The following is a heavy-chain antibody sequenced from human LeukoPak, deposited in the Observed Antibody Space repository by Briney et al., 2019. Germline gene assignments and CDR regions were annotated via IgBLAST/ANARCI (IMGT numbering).Heavy chain of an antibody. CDR3: ARSAGIVVVPAAMRMNYYYYYGMDV. CDR1: GGTFSSYA. J-gene: IGHJ6*02. V-gene: IGHV1-69*13. D-gene: IGHD2-2*01. Sequence: SVKVSCKASGGTFSSYAISWVRQAPRQGLEWMGGIIPIFGTANYAQKFQGRVTINADESTSTAYMELSSLRSEDTAVYYCARSAGIVVVPAAMRMNYYYYYGMDVWGQGTTVTVSS. CDR2: IIPIFGTA.